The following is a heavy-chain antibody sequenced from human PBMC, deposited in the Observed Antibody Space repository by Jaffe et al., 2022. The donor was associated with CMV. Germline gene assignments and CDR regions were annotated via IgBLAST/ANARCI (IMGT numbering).Heavy chain of an antibody. J-gene: IGHJ3*02. CDR1: GFTVSSNY. Sequence: EVQLVESGGGLVQPGGSLRLSCAASGFTVSSNYMSWVRQAPGKGLEWVSVIYSGGSTYYADSVKGRFTISRDNSKNTLYLQMNSLRAEDTAVYYCARGVDSSGWTGAFDIWGQGTMVTVSS. CDR3: ARGVDSSGWTGAFDI. V-gene: IGHV3-66*01. CDR2: IYSGGST. D-gene: IGHD6-19*01.